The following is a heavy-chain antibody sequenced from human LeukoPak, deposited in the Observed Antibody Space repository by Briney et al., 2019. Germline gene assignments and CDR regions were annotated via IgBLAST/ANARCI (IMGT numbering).Heavy chain of an antibody. CDR3: ASAPTLAYCGGDCYFFQH. V-gene: IGHV3-53*01. J-gene: IGHJ1*01. CDR2: IYSGGST. CDR1: GFTVSSNY. Sequence: GGSLRLSCEASGFTVSSNYMSWVRQAPGQGLEWVSVIYSGGSTYYADSVKGRFTISRDNSNNTLYLQMNSLRAEDTAVYYCASAPTLAYCGGDCYFFQHWGQGTLVTVSS. D-gene: IGHD2-21*02.